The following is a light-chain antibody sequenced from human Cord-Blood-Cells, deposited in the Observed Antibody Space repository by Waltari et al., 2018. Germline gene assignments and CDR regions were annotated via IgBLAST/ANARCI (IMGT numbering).Light chain of an antibody. J-gene: IGKJ5*01. CDR1: QSISSY. CDR3: QQSYSTPIT. Sequence: DIRMNQSPSSLSASVGDRVTITCRASQSISSYLNWYQQKPGNAPKLLIYAASSLQSGAPSRFSGSGSGTDFTLTISSLQPEDFATYYCQQSYSTPITFGQATRLAIK. V-gene: IGKV1-39*01. CDR2: AAS.